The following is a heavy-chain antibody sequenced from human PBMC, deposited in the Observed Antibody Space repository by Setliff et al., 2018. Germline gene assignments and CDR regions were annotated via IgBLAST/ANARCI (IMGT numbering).Heavy chain of an antibody. CDR2: IYHSGST. Sequence: SETLSLTCTVSGGSISSYYWGWIRQPPGKGLEWIGSIYHSGSTYYNPSLKSRVTISVDTSKNQFSLKLNSVTAADMAVYYCAREQWLDPPGYYYMDVWAKGTTVTVSS. CDR3: AREQWLDPPGYYYMDV. CDR1: GGSISSYY. D-gene: IGHD6-19*01. J-gene: IGHJ6*03. V-gene: IGHV4-39*07.